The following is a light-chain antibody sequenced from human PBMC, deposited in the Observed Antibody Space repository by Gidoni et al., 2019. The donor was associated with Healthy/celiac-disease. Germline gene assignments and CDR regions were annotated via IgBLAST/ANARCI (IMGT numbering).Light chain of an antibody. V-gene: IGKV2-28*01. CDR3: MQALQTPLT. CDR1: HSLVHSNGYNY. Sequence: NVITQPPLSVHVTPGAPAPMSCRSSHSLVHSNGYNYLDWYLQKPGQSPQLLIYFGSNRASGVPARFSGSGSGTDFTLKISRVEAEDVGVYYCMQALQTPLTFXPXTKVDIK. J-gene: IGKJ3*01. CDR2: FGS.